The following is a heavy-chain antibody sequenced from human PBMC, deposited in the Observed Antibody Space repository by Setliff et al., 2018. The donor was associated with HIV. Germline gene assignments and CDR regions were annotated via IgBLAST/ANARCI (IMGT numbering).Heavy chain of an antibody. V-gene: IGHV1-69*06. CDR2: IIPIFGKT. Sequence: SVKVSCKGFGGTFSTYSLSWVRQAPGQGLEWMGGIIPIFGKTNYAQKFQGRVTITADKSTTTAFMDLSGLRSEDTAVYYCAENRSPSIFSAPTNAFDIWGQGTMVTVS. D-gene: IGHD3-9*01. CDR1: GGTFSTYS. CDR3: AENRSPSIFSAPTNAFDI. J-gene: IGHJ3*02.